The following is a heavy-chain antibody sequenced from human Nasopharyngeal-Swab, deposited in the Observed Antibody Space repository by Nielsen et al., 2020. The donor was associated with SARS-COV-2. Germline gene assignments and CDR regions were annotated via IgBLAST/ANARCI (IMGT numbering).Heavy chain of an antibody. Sequence: GESLKISCAASGFTFRSYWMSWVRQAPGKGLEWVANIKQDGSEKYYVDSVKGRFTISRDNAKNSLYLQMNSLRAEDTAVYYCARDGGYCSSTSCYAGNYYYYYGMDVWGQGTTVTVSS. CDR1: GFTFRSYW. CDR2: IKQDGSEK. CDR3: ARDGGYCSSTSCYAGNYYYYYGMDV. V-gene: IGHV3-7*01. J-gene: IGHJ6*02. D-gene: IGHD2-2*01.